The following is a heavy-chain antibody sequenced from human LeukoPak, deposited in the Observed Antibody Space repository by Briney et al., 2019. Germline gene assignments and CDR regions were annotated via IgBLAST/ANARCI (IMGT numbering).Heavy chain of an antibody. CDR3: GGSRSITGTTGDYY. CDR2: ISISSTTV. Sequence: GGSLRLSCAASGFTFSSYDMNWIRQAPGKGLEWISYISISSTTVYYADSVKGRFTISRDNAKNSLYLQMNSLRDEDTAVYYCGGSRSITGTTGDYYWGQGTLVTVSS. V-gene: IGHV3-48*02. D-gene: IGHD1-20*01. J-gene: IGHJ4*02. CDR1: GFTFSSYD.